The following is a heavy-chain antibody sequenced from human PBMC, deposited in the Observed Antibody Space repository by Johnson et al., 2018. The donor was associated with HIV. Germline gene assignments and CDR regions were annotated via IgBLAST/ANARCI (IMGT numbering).Heavy chain of an antibody. Sequence: QVQLVESGGGVVQPGRSLRLSCAASGFTFSSYAMHWVRQAPGKGLEWVAVISYDGSNKYYADSVQGRFTISRDNSKNTLYLQMNSLRAEDTAVYYCAREGGGYDGKGAFDIWGQGTMVTVSS. CDR3: AREGGGYDGKGAFDI. D-gene: IGHD5-12*01. CDR1: GFTFSSYA. J-gene: IGHJ3*02. V-gene: IGHV3-30-3*01. CDR2: ISYDGSNK.